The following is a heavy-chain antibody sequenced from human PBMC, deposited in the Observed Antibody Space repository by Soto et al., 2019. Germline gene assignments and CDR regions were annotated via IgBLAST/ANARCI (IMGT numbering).Heavy chain of an antibody. CDR2: INPSGGST. Sequence: ASVKVSCKASGYTFTSYYMHWVRQAPGQGLEWMGIINPSGGSTSYAQKFQGRVTMTRDTSTSTVYMELSSLRSEDTAVYYCARKSPKSKEARRSFIAVRDVWGKGTTVPVSS. CDR3: ARKSPKSKEARRSFIAVRDV. J-gene: IGHJ6*04. CDR1: GYTFTSYY. V-gene: IGHV1-46*01. D-gene: IGHD6-6*01.